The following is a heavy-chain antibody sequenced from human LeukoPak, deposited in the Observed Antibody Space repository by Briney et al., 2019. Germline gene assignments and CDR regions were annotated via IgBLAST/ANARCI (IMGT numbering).Heavy chain of an antibody. V-gene: IGHV3-72*01. J-gene: IGHJ5*02. CDR2: SRNMANSFTT. CDR1: GFIFSDHY. Sequence: PGGSLRLSCEASGFIFSDHYVDWVRQAPGKGLEWVGRSRNMANSFTTEYAASVKGRFTISRDDSKSIAYLQMNSLKTEDAAVYYCTRAYITMIVVGSWFDPWGQGTLVTVSS. CDR3: TRAYITMIVVGSWFDP. D-gene: IGHD3-22*01.